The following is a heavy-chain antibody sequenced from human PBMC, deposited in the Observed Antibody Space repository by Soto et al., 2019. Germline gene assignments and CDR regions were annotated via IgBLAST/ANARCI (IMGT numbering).Heavy chain of an antibody. D-gene: IGHD6-13*01. J-gene: IGHJ4*02. CDR3: ASPGGYSSSGFDY. CDR1: GGTFSSYT. CDR2: IIPILGIA. Sequence: QVQLVQSGAEVKKPGSSVKVSCKASGGTFSSYTISWVRQAPGQGLEWMGRIIPILGIANYAQKFQGRVTITADKSPSTAYRELSSLRSEDTAVYYCASPGGYSSSGFDYWGQGTLVTVSS. V-gene: IGHV1-69*02.